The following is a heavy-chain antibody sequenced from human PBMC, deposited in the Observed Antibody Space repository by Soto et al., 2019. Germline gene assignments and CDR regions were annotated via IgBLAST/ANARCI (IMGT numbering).Heavy chain of an antibody. CDR1: GFTFSSYS. V-gene: IGHV3-21*01. CDR2: ISSSSSYI. Sequence: EVQLVESVGGLVKPGGSLRLSCAASGFTFSSYSMNWVRQAPGKGLEGVSSISSSSSYIYYADSVKGRFTISRDNAKNSLYLQMNSLRAEDTAVYYCASGESSAGPYYFDYWGQGTLVTVAS. D-gene: IGHD6-25*01. J-gene: IGHJ4*02. CDR3: ASGESSAGPYYFDY.